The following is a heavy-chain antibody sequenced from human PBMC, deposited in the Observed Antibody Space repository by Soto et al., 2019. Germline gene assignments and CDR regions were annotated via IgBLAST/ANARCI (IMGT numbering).Heavy chain of an antibody. Sequence: ASVKVSCKASGYTFTSYYMHWVRQAPGQGLEWMGIINPSGGSTSYAQKFQGRVTMTRDTSTSTVYMELSSLRSEDTAVYYCAREYQDSSGYYYSYYFEYLGQGTLVTVSS. J-gene: IGHJ4*02. CDR1: GYTFTSYY. D-gene: IGHD3-22*01. CDR2: INPSGGST. CDR3: AREYQDSSGYYYSYYFEY. V-gene: IGHV1-46*01.